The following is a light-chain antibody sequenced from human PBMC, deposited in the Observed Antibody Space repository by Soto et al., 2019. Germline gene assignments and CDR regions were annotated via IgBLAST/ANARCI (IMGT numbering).Light chain of an antibody. V-gene: IGKV3D-15*01. J-gene: IGKJ5*01. CDR2: YIS. CDR3: QQHNQWPIT. Sequence: EIVMTQSPATLSVSPGETASLSCRASQSAGNFLAWYHQKPGQAPRLLIYYISTRATGIPARFSGSGSGTEFTLTINSLQSEDSAVYYCQQHNQWPITFCQGTRLEIK. CDR1: QSAGNF.